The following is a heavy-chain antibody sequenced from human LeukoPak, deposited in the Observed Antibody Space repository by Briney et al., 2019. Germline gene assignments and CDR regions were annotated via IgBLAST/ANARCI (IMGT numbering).Heavy chain of an antibody. CDR2: IYYSGST. CDR3: ARGGAIAVAGPFQH. D-gene: IGHD6-19*01. V-gene: IGHV4-39*06. Sequence: PSETLSLTCTVSGGSIRSSSYYWGWIRQPPGKGLGWIGSIYYSGSTYYNPSLKSRVTISVDTSKNQFPLKLSSVTAADTAVYYCARGGAIAVAGPFQHWGQGTLVTVSS. J-gene: IGHJ1*01. CDR1: GGSIRSSSYY.